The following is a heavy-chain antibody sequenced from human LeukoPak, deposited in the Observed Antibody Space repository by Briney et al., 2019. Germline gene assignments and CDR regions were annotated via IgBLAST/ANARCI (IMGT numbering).Heavy chain of an antibody. CDR3: ARVFLSSLDAFDI. J-gene: IGHJ3*02. D-gene: IGHD3-3*01. CDR2: ITSSSSSI. Sequence: GGSLRLSCVASGFSFNEYSMNWVRQAPGKGLEWISYITSSSSSIYYADSVKGRFTISRDNAKNSLYLQMNSLRAEDTAVYYCARVFLSSLDAFDIWGQGTMVTVSS. V-gene: IGHV3-21*05. CDR1: GFSFNEYS.